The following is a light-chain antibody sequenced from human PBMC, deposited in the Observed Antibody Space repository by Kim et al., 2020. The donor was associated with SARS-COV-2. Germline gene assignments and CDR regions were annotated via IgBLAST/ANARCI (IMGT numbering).Light chain of an antibody. CDR3: KQDDSYPRT. CDR1: QSISSW. V-gene: IGKV1D-16*01. J-gene: IGKJ1*01. CDR2: AAS. Sequence: DIQMTQSPSSLSASVGDRVTITCRASQSISSWLAWYQQKPEKAPKCLIYAASSLKSGVPSRFSGSGSGTDFTLTISSLQPEDFATYYCKQDDSYPRTFGKGTKGDIK.